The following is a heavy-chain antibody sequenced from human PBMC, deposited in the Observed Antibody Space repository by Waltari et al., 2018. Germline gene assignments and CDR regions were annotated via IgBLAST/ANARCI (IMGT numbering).Heavy chain of an antibody. D-gene: IGHD3-16*01. Sequence: EVQLVESGGGVRRPGGSLRLSGADSGFNFDEHGMRWVRQAPGKGLEWVSSINWNGGSTCYADSVRGRFTISRDNAKNSLYLQMNNLRAEDAAVYYCAAWGAWGADNYWGQGTLVTVSS. V-gene: IGHV3-20*04. J-gene: IGHJ4*02. CDR2: INWNGGST. CDR1: GFNFDEHG. CDR3: AAWGAWGADNY.